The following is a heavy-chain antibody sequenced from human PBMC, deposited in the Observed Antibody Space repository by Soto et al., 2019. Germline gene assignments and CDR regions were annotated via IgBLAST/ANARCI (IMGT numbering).Heavy chain of an antibody. V-gene: IGHV4-34*01. D-gene: IGHD3-22*01. CDR1: GGSFSGHS. Sequence: SETLSLTCAVYGGSFSGHSWTWIRQSPGKGLEWIGDINHSGRVNYSPSLKSRVTISLDTSKNQFSLTLSAVTAAATAMYYCSTRAYDTNGYYRFDPWGQGTLVTVSS. CDR2: INHSGRV. J-gene: IGHJ5*01. CDR3: STRAYDTNGYYRFDP.